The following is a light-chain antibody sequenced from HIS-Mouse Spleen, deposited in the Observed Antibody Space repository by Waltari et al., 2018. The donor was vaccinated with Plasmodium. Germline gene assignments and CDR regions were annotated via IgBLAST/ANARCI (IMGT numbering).Light chain of an antibody. V-gene: IGKV2-28*01. J-gene: IGKJ4*01. Sequence: DIVMTQSPLSLPVTPGEPASISCRSSQSLLHSNGYNYLDLYLQKPGQSPQLLIYLGSNRASGVPDRFSGSGSGTDFTLKISRVEAEDVGVYYCMRALQTPLTFGGGTKVGIK. CDR2: LGS. CDR3: MRALQTPLT. CDR1: QSLLHSNGYNY.